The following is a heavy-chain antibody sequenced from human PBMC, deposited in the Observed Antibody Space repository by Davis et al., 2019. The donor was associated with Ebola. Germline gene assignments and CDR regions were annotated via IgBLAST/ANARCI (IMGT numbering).Heavy chain of an antibody. Sequence: GGSLRLSCVASGFTFSSHTIYWVRQAPGKGLEWVANIYRDGNEKYYVDSVKDRFTISRDNTKNSLYLQMNSLRAEDTAVYFCARGVAVGGFYFDYWGQGTLVTVSS. D-gene: IGHD6-19*01. CDR1: GFTFSSHT. V-gene: IGHV3-7*03. J-gene: IGHJ4*02. CDR3: ARGVAVGGFYFDY. CDR2: IYRDGNEK.